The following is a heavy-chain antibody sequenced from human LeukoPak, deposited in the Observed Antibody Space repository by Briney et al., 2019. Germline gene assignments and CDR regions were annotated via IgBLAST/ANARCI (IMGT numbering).Heavy chain of an antibody. D-gene: IGHD3-22*01. CDR2: INHDGTGT. V-gene: IGHV3-74*01. J-gene: IGHJ4*02. Sequence: GGSLRLSCAASGFTFSNFWMHWVRQGPGKGLVWVSGINHDGTGTYYADSVKGRFTISRDNAKNSLYLQMDSLRAEDTAVYYCARDRGYYDSSGDFDYWGQGTLVTVSS. CDR1: GFTFSNFW. CDR3: ARDRGYYDSSGDFDY.